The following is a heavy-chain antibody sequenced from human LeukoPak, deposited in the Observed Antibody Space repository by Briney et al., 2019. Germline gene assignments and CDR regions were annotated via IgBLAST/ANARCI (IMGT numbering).Heavy chain of an antibody. CDR1: GYTFTGYY. Sequence: ASVKVSCKASGYTFTGYYMHWVRQAPGQGLEWMGWINPNSGGTNYAQKLQGRVTMTRDTSISTAYMELSRLRSDDTAVYYCANRGYSYDTDAFDIWGQGTMVTVSS. J-gene: IGHJ3*02. CDR2: INPNSGGT. V-gene: IGHV1-2*02. D-gene: IGHD5-18*01. CDR3: ANRGYSYDTDAFDI.